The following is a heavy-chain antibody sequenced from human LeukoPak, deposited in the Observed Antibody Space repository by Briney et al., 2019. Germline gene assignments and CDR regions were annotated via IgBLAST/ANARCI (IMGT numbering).Heavy chain of an antibody. V-gene: IGHV3-48*03. Sequence: LSLTCTVSGYSISSGYHWGWIRQPPGKGLEWIAYLSSSGSAFSYADSVKGRFTIARDNAKNSVYLEMNSLRADDTAVYYCARSARLMKGVVEVTALDDWGQGTLVTVSS. CDR3: ARSARLMKGVVEVTALDD. J-gene: IGHJ4*02. CDR2: LSSSGSAF. D-gene: IGHD3-3*01. CDR1: GYSISSGYH.